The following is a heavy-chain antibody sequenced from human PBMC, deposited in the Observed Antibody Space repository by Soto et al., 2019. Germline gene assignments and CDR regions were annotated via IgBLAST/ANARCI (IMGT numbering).Heavy chain of an antibody. V-gene: IGHV3-21*01. CDR1: GFTFSSYS. D-gene: IGHD3-22*01. Sequence: GGSLRLSCAASGFTFSSYSMNWVRQAPGNGLEWVSSISSSSSYIYYADSVKGRFTISRDNAKNSLYLQMNSLRAEDTAVYYCARDGYDSSGYYRTYYYYGMDVWGQGTTVTVSS. J-gene: IGHJ6*02. CDR3: ARDGYDSSGYYRTYYYYGMDV. CDR2: ISSSSSYI.